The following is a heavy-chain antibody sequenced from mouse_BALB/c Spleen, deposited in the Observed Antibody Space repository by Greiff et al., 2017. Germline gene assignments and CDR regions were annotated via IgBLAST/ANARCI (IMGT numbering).Heavy chain of an antibody. Sequence: EVHLVESGGGLVKPGGSLKLSCAASGFTFSSYAMSWVRQTPEKRLEWVASISSGGSTYYPDSVKGRFTISRDNARNILYLQMSSLRSEDTAMYYCARNPIYGSKWYFDVWGAGTTVTVSS. J-gene: IGHJ1*01. CDR1: GFTFSSYA. D-gene: IGHD1-1*01. CDR3: ARNPIYGSKWYFDV. V-gene: IGHV5-6-5*01. CDR2: ISSGGST.